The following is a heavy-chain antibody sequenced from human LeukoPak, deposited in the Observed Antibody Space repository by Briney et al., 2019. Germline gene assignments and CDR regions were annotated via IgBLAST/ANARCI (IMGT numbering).Heavy chain of an antibody. Sequence: PGGSLRLSCAASGFTFSSYGMHWVRQAPGKGLEWVAVISYDGSNKYYADSVKGRFTISRDNSKNTLYLQMNSLRAEDTAVYYCAKDHPHYYGSGSYYSFSFDYWGQGTLVTVSS. CDR2: ISYDGSNK. J-gene: IGHJ4*02. CDR1: GFTFSSYG. V-gene: IGHV3-30*18. D-gene: IGHD3-10*01. CDR3: AKDHPHYYGSGSYYSFSFDY.